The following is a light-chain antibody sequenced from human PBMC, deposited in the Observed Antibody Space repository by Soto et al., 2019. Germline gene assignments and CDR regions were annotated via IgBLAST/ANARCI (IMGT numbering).Light chain of an antibody. V-gene: IGLV2-8*01. CDR2: EVS. CDR3: SSYAGRNIVV. Sequence: QSVLTQPPSASGSPGQSVTISCTGTSSDVGAYNYVSWYQQHPGKAPKLLIYEVSKRPSGVPDRFSGSKSGNTASLTVSGLQAEDEAYYYCSSYAGRNIVVFGGGTQLTVL. J-gene: IGLJ2*01. CDR1: SSDVGAYNY.